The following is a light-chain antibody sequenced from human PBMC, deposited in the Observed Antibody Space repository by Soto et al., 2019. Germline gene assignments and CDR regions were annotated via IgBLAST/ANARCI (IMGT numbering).Light chain of an antibody. Sequence: DVQMTQSPSTLSASVGDRVIITCRASQNINNWLPCHQQKPGRAPKVLIYEVSNLESGVPSRFSGSRSGTEFTLTISGLQPDDFATYYCQQYNTYPWTFGPGTQVEV. J-gene: IGKJ1*01. CDR3: QQYNTYPWT. V-gene: IGKV1-5*01. CDR2: EVS. CDR1: QNINNW.